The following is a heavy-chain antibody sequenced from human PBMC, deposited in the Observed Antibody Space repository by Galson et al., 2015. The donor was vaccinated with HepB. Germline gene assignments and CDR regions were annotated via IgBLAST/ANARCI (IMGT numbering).Heavy chain of an antibody. V-gene: IGHV3-33*01. CDR2: IWYDGSNK. D-gene: IGHD6-13*01. Sequence: SLRLSCAASGFTFSSYGMHWVRQAPGKGLEWVAVIWYDGSNKYYADSVKGRFTISRDNSKNTLYLQMNSLRAEDTAVYYCAREGGDSSWYANNWFDPWGQGTLVTVSS. CDR1: GFTFSSYG. J-gene: IGHJ5*02. CDR3: AREGGDSSWYANNWFDP.